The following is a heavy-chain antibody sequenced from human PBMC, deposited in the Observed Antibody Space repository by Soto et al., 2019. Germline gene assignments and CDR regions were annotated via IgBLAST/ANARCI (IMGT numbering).Heavy chain of an antibody. V-gene: IGHV1-3*01. J-gene: IGHJ6*02. D-gene: IGHD3-3*01. CDR2: INAGNGNT. CDR1: GYTFTSYA. CDR3: ARDRLSITIFGVVIKYYYYYGMDV. Sequence: QVQLVQSGAEVKKPGASVKVSCKASGYTFTSYAMHWVRQAPGQRLEWMGWINAGNGNTKYSQKFQGRVTSTRDTSASTAYMELSSLRSEDTAVYYCARDRLSITIFGVVIKYYYYYGMDVWGQGTTVTVSS.